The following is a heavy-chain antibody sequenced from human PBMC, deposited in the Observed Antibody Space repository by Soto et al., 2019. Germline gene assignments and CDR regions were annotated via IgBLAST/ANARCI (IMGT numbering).Heavy chain of an antibody. J-gene: IGHJ6*02. CDR3: TTEERSIAAAGVYGMDV. V-gene: IGHV3-15*07. CDR1: GFTFSNAW. Sequence: PGGSLRLSCAASGFTFSNAWMNWVRQAPGKGLEWVGRIKSKTDGGTTDYAAPVKGRFTISRDDSKNTLYLQMNSLKTEDTAVYYCTTEERSIAAAGVYGMDVWGQGTTVTVSS. D-gene: IGHD6-13*01. CDR2: IKSKTDGGTT.